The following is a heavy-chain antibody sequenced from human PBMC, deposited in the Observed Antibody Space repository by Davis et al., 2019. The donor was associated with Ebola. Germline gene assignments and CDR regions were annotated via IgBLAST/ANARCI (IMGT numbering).Heavy chain of an antibody. CDR2: IIPIFGTA. CDR1: GGTFSSYA. CDR3: AREKNYDHGYYFDY. V-gene: IGHV1-69*13. D-gene: IGHD3-3*01. Sequence: SVKVSCKASGGTFSSYAISWVRQAPGQGLEWMGGIIPIFGTANYAQKFQGRVTITAEESTSTAYMELSSLRSEDTAVYYCAREKNYDHGYYFDYWGQGTLVTVSS. J-gene: IGHJ4*02.